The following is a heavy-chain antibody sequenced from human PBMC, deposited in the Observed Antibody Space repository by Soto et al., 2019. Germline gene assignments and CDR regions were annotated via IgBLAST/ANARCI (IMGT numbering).Heavy chain of an antibody. Sequence: SETLSLTCTVTGDSINNRSYYWGWIRQPPGKGLEWIGSIYYSGSTYNNPSLKSRVSMSVDTSNNQFSLKLRSVTAADTALYYCARQRTSVVTQAYFDSWGQGSLVTVSS. CDR2: IYYSGST. J-gene: IGHJ4*02. D-gene: IGHD2-21*02. CDR1: GDSINNRSYY. V-gene: IGHV4-39*01. CDR3: ARQRTSVVTQAYFDS.